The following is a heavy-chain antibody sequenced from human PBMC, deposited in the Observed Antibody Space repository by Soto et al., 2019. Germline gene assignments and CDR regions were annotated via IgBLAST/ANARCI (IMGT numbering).Heavy chain of an antibody. Sequence: LSLTCAVSGVSISSGNWCTWVRQTPQRGLEYIGEIFHDGTANYYPSFERRVAISVDTSKNQFSLKLTSVTAADTAIYFCARLVYDTRLNYMYFDFWGQGALVTVSS. J-gene: IGHJ4*02. V-gene: IGHV4-4*01. CDR1: GVSISSGNW. D-gene: IGHD2-8*01. CDR3: ARLVYDTRLNYMYFDF. CDR2: IFHDGTA.